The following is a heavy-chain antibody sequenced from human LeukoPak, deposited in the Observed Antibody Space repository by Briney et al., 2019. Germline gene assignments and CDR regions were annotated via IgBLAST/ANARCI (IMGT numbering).Heavy chain of an antibody. Sequence: SETLSLTCGVSGGSISSSNWWSWVLQPPRKRLEWSGGIYHSGSTTYNPSLNSRVTISVDTSNNQFSLKLISFTAAATAAYYLARIPTDRRMTDPWGQGTLVTVSS. J-gene: IGHJ5*02. CDR3: ARIPTDRRMTDP. CDR2: IYHSGST. CDR1: GGSISSSNW. V-gene: IGHV4-4*02. D-gene: IGHD2-21*02.